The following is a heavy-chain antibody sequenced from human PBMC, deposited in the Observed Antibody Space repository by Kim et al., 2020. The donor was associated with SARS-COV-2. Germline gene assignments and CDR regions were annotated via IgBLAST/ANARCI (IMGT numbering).Heavy chain of an antibody. J-gene: IGHJ6*02. CDR3: ARDRQWTTRSSWNYYYYGMDV. Sequence: GGSLRLSCAASGFTFSSYGMHWVRQAPGKGLEWVAVISYDGSNKYYADSVKGRFTISRDNSKNTLYLQMNSLRAEDTAVYYCARDRQWTTRSSWNYYYYGMDVWGQGTTVTVSS. CDR2: ISYDGSNK. D-gene: IGHD2-15*01. V-gene: IGHV3-33*05. CDR1: GFTFSSYG.